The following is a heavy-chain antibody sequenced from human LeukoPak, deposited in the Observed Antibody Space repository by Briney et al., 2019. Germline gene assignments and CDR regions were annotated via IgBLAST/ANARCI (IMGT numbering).Heavy chain of an antibody. CDR2: MNPNSGNT. CDR3: AREIAAAATFDY. CDR1: GYTFTNYD. D-gene: IGHD6-13*01. Sequence: ASVKVSCKASGYTFTNYDINWVRQATGQGLEWMGWMNPNSGNTGYAQNFQDRVTMSMNTSISTAYMELSSLRSEGTAVYYCAREIAAAATFDYWGQGTLVTVSS. V-gene: IGHV1-8*01. J-gene: IGHJ4*02.